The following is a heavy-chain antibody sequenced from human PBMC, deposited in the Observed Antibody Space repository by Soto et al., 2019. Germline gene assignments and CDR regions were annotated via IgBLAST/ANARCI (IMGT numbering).Heavy chain of an antibody. Sequence: QVQLVESGGGVVQPGRSLRLSCAASGFTFSTYAVHWVRQAPGKGLEWVAVMSYDGNKIYYADSVTGRFTISRDNSKNTLYLQMNSLRAEDTAVYYCAKILVSHAIVSYGMDVWGHGTTVTVSS. J-gene: IGHJ6*02. CDR3: AKILVSHAIVSYGMDV. CDR2: MSYDGNKI. D-gene: IGHD2-2*01. V-gene: IGHV3-30-3*01. CDR1: GFTFSTYA.